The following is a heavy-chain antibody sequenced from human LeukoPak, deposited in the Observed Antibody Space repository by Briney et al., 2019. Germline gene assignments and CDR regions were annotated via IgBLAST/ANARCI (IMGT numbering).Heavy chain of an antibody. CDR2: IKQDGSEK. Sequence: PGGSLRLSCAASGFTFSSYWMSWVRQAPGKGLEWVANIKQDGSEKYYVDSVKGRFTISGDNAKNSLYLQMNSLRAEDTAVYYCARVVLRFLEWSIHFDYWGQGTLVTVSS. V-gene: IGHV3-7*01. CDR3: ARVVLRFLEWSIHFDY. D-gene: IGHD3-3*01. CDR1: GFTFSSYW. J-gene: IGHJ4*02.